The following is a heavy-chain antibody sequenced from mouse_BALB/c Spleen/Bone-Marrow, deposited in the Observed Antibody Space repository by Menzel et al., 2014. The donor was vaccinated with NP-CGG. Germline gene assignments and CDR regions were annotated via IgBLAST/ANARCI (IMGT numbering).Heavy chain of an antibody. J-gene: IGHJ2*01. V-gene: IGHV2-9*02. CDR2: IWAGGRT. CDR1: GFSLTSYG. D-gene: IGHD2-1*01. Sequence: VQVVESGPGLVAPSQSLSITCTVSGFSLTSYGVHWVRQPPGKGLEWLGVIWAGGRTNYNSALMSRLSTSKDTSKSQVFLKMNSLQTDDTAMYYCASYGNYFDYWGQGTTLTVSS. CDR3: ASYGNYFDY.